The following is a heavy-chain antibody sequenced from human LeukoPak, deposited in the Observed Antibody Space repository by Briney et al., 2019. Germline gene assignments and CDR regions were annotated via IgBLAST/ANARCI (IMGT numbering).Heavy chain of an antibody. CDR1: GGSISSNNW. J-gene: IGHJ4*02. D-gene: IGHD4-17*01. CDR2: IYHTGST. Sequence: SGTLSLTCAVSGGSISSNNWWSWVRQPPGKGLEWIGEIYHTGSTNYNPYLKSRVTISVDKSKNQFSLWLSSVTAADTAVYYCARAPGRVDYGDPYYFDYWGQGTLVTVSS. V-gene: IGHV4-4*02. CDR3: ARAPGRVDYGDPYYFDY.